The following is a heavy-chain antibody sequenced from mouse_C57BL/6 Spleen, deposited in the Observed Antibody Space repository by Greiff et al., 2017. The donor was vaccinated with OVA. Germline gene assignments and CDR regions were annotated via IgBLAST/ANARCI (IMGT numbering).Heavy chain of an antibody. V-gene: IGHV14-4*01. CDR2: IDPENGDT. CDR3: TTTVVARYYAMDY. D-gene: IGHD1-1*01. Sequence: VQLQQSGAELVRPGASVKLSCTASGFNIKDDYMPWVKQRPEQGLEWIGWIDPENGDTEYASKFQGKTTITADTSSNTAYLQLSSLTSEDTAVYYCTTTVVARYYAMDYWGQGTSVTVSS. J-gene: IGHJ4*01. CDR1: GFNIKDDY.